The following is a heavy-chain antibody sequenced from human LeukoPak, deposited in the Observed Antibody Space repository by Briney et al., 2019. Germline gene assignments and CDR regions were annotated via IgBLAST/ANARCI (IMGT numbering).Heavy chain of an antibody. Sequence: GASVKVSCKASGYTSTAHYIYWVRRAPGQGLEWMGWINPNNRGTYYAQNFQGRVTMTRDTSISTAYMELTGLRSDDTAVYYCARGIYNDYWGQETLVTVSS. D-gene: IGHD3-10*01. V-gene: IGHV1-2*02. CDR3: ARGIYNDY. CDR1: GYTSTAHY. CDR2: INPNNRGT. J-gene: IGHJ4*02.